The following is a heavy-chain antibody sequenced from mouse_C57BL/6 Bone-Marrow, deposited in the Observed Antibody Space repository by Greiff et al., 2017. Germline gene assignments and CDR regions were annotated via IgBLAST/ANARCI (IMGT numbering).Heavy chain of an antibody. D-gene: IGHD2-3*01. CDR1: GYTFTDYY. Sequence: VQLQQSGPVLVKPGASVKMSCKASGYTFTDYYMNWVKQSHGKSLEWIGVINPYNGGTSYNQKFKGKATLTVDKSSSTAYMELNSLTSEDSAVYYCARWGMAHFDYWGQGTTLTVSS. J-gene: IGHJ2*01. CDR2: INPYNGGT. V-gene: IGHV1-19*01. CDR3: ARWGMAHFDY.